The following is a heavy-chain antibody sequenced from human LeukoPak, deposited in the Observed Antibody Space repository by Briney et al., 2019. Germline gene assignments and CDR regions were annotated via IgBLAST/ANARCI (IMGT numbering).Heavy chain of an antibody. V-gene: IGHV1-2*02. J-gene: IGHJ4*02. Sequence: ASVKVSCKASGYTFTCYYMHWVRPAPGQGLEWTGWINPNSGGTNYAQKFQGRVTMTRDTSISTAYMELSRLRSDDTAVYYCARERYSGSYYVYWGQGTLVTVSS. CDR2: INPNSGGT. CDR3: ARERYSGSYYVY. CDR1: GYTFTCYY. D-gene: IGHD1-26*01.